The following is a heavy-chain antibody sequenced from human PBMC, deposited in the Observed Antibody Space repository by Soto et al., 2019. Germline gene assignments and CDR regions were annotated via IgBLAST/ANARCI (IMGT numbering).Heavy chain of an antibody. V-gene: IGHV1-3*01. CDR2: VNAGNGNT. CDR1: GYTFTSYA. Sequence: ASVKVSCKASGYTFTSYAMHWVRQAPGQRLEWMGWVNAGNGNTKYSQKFQGRITMTIDTSTTTAYMELGSLTSDDTAVYYCARDPSYYGMDVWGQGTTVTVS. J-gene: IGHJ6*02. CDR3: ARDPSYYGMDV.